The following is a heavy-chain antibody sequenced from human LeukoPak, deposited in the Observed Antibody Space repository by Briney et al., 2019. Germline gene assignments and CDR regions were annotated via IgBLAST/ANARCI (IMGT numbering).Heavy chain of an antibody. CDR2: ISYDGDDK. CDR1: GFTFIHYS. Sequence: PGRSLRLSCAASGFTFIHYSMHWVRQAPGKGLEWVTIISYDGDDKYYADSVKGRFTISRDNSKSTLYLHMNSLRREDTAVYFCVRGTWWNDVEHYFDYWGQGILVTVSS. CDR3: VRGTWWNDVEHYFDY. V-gene: IGHV3-30*04. J-gene: IGHJ4*02. D-gene: IGHD1-1*01.